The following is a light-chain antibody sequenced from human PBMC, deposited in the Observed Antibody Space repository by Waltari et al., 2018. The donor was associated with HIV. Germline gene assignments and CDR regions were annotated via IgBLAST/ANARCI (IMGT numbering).Light chain of an antibody. CDR2: DVT. CDR1: SSDVGGYNY. J-gene: IGLJ3*02. Sequence: QSALTQPRSVSGSPGQSVTISCTGTSSDVGGYNYVSWYQQNPGKAPKFITYDVTKRPAGVPDRFSGSRSGSTAALTISGLQAEDEADYYCCSYAGNYPVLFGGGTKLTVL. V-gene: IGLV2-11*01. CDR3: CSYAGNYPVL.